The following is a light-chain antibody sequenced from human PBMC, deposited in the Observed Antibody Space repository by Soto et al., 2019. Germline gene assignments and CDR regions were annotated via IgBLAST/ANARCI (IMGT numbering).Light chain of an antibody. V-gene: IGLV2-11*01. CDR1: SSDVGGYNY. Sequence: QSALTQPRSVSGSPGQSVTISCTGTSSDVGGYNYVSWYQQHPGKAPKLMIYDVSKRPSGVPDRFSGSKSGNTASLTISGLQAEYEADYYCCSYAGSYTLPVFGGGTKLTVL. J-gene: IGLJ2*01. CDR2: DVS. CDR3: CSYAGSYTLPV.